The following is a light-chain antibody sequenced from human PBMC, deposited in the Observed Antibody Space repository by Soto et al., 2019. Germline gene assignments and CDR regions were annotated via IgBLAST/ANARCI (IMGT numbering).Light chain of an antibody. CDR3: QQSYSTPLT. J-gene: IGKJ4*01. V-gene: IGKV1-39*01. CDR1: QSISSY. CDR2: AAS. Sequence: DIQMTQSPSSLCASVGDRVTITCRASQSISSYLNWYQQKPGKAPKLLIYAASSLQSGGPSRFSGSGSGTDFTLTISSLQPEDFATYYCQQSYSTPLTFGGGTKVEIK.